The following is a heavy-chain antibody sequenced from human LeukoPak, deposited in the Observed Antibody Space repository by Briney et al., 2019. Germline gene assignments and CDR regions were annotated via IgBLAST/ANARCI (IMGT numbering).Heavy chain of an antibody. CDR3: AKDRGGEMAYYFDY. CDR1: GFTFDDYA. J-gene: IGHJ4*02. Sequence: GGSLRLSRAASGFTFDDYAMHWVRQAPGKGLVWVSGISWNGGSIGYADSVKGRFTISRDNAKNALYLKMNSLRAEDMALYYCAKDRGGEMAYYFDYWGQGTLVTVSS. V-gene: IGHV3-9*03. D-gene: IGHD5-24*01. CDR2: ISWNGGSI.